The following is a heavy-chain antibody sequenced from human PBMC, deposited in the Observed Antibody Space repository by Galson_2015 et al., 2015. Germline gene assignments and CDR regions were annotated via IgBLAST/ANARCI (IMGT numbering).Heavy chain of an antibody. D-gene: IGHD3-16*01. CDR3: ATWGGDWFDS. V-gene: IGHV3-64D*06. CDR2: ISNSGGST. CDR1: GSTLSRYG. J-gene: IGHJ5*01. Sequence: SLRLSCAASGSTLSRYGMHWVRQAPGKGLEYVSAISNSGGSTYYADSVKGRFTISRDNSKNTLYLQMSSLRPEDTAVYYCATWGGDWFDSWGQGTLVIVSS.